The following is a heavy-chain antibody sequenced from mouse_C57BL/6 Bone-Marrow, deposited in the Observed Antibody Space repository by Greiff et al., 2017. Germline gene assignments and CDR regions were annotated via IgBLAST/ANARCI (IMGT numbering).Heavy chain of an antibody. V-gene: IGHV14-4*01. CDR2: IDPENGDT. Sequence: EVQLQQSGAELVRPGASVKLSCTASGFNIKDDYMHWVKQRPEQGLEWIGWIDPENGDTEYASKFQGKATITADTSSNTAYLQLSSLTSEDTAVYYCTTFSDCYFLRDYWGQGTSVTVSS. D-gene: IGHD2-3*01. J-gene: IGHJ4*01. CDR3: TTFSDCYFLRDY. CDR1: GFNIKDDY.